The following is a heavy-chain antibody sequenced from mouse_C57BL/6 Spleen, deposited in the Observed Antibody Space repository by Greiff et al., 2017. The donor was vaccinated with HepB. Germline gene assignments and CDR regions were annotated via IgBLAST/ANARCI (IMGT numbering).Heavy chain of an antibody. CDR2: IDPETGGT. D-gene: IGHD2-4*01. J-gene: IGHJ4*01. Sequence: QVQLQQSGAELVRPGASVTLSCKASGYTFTDYEMHWVKQTPVHGLEWIGAIDPETGGTAYNQKFKGKAILTADKSSSTAYMELRSLTSEDSAVYYCTREDDYDRAMDYWGQGTSVTVSS. V-gene: IGHV1-15*01. CDR3: TREDDYDRAMDY. CDR1: GYTFTDYE.